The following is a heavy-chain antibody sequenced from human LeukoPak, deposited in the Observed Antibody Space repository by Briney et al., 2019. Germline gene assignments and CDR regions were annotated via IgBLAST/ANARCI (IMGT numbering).Heavy chain of an antibody. Sequence: GASVKVSCKASGYTFASYYLHWVRQAPGQGLEWIGLINPDDDSIDYTQKLRGRITVTRDRSTSTVYMELKSLRSDDTALYYCAREGGSYKHFDDWGQGSLVTVSS. CDR1: GYTFASYY. D-gene: IGHD3-10*01. J-gene: IGHJ4*02. CDR3: AREGGSYKHFDD. V-gene: IGHV1-46*04. CDR2: INPDDDSI.